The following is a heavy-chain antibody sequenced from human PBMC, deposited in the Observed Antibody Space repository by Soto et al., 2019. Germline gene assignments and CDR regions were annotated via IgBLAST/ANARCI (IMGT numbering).Heavy chain of an antibody. Sequence: SETLSLTCTVSGGSISSSSYYWGWIRQPPGKGLEWIGSIYYSGSTYYNQSLKSRVTISVDTSKNQFSLELSSVTAADTAVYYCAALLPWGYSSSSAAYWGQGTLVTVSS. V-gene: IGHV4-39*01. CDR1: GGSISSSSYY. CDR2: IYYSGST. CDR3: AALLPWGYSSSSAAY. D-gene: IGHD6-13*01. J-gene: IGHJ4*02.